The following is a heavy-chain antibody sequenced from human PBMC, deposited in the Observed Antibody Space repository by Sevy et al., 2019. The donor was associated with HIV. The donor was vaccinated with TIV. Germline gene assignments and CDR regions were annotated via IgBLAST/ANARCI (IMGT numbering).Heavy chain of an antibody. D-gene: IGHD2-2*01. J-gene: IGHJ4*02. CDR1: GFTFSSYW. CDR3: ARDGGCSSTSCLLYFDY. Sequence: GGSLRLSCAASGFTFSSYWMHWVRQAPGKGLVWVSLINSDGSSTNYADSVKGRFTISRDNAKNTLYLQMNSLRAEDTAVYYCARDGGCSSTSCLLYFDYWGQGTLVTVSS. V-gene: IGHV3-74*01. CDR2: INSDGSST.